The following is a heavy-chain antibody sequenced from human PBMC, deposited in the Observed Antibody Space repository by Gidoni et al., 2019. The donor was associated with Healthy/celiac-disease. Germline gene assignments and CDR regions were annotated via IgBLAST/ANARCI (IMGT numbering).Heavy chain of an antibody. J-gene: IGHJ3*02. CDR3: AKVLTRGVNKANDAFDI. D-gene: IGHD2-15*01. Sequence: EVQLLESGGGLVQPGGSLRLSCAASGFTFSSYAMSWVRQAPGKGMEWVSAISGSGGSTYYADSVKGLFTISRDNSKNTLYLQMNSLRAEDTAVYYCAKVLTRGVNKANDAFDIWGQGTMVTVSS. CDR1: GFTFSSYA. CDR2: ISGSGGST. V-gene: IGHV3-23*01.